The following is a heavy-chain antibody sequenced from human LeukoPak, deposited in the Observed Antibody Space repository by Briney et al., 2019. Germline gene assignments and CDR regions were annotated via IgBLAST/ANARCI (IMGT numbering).Heavy chain of an antibody. CDR1: GGSVSSSTHY. V-gene: IGHV4-39*07. D-gene: IGHD3-22*01. CDR2: IYYNGNT. CDR3: ARAPYYYDSSGYHRGDAFDI. Sequence: SETLSLPCTVSGGSVSSSTHYWGWIRQPPGKGLEWIGNIYYNGNTYYNPSLKSRVTISVDTSKNQFSLNLSSVTAADTAVYYCARAPYYYDSSGYHRGDAFDIWGQGTMVTVSS. J-gene: IGHJ3*02.